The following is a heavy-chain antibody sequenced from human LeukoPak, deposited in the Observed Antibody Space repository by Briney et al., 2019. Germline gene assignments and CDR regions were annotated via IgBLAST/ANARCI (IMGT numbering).Heavy chain of an antibody. D-gene: IGHD5-12*01. CDR3: ASELVDGGNDRGAFDM. CDR2: INANSGAT. CDR1: GYTFTGYY. J-gene: IGHJ3*02. Sequence: GASVKVSCKTSGYTFTGYYMHWLRQAPGQGLEWMGWINANSGATKSAQKFQGRVTMTRDTSISTAYMDLSRLRSDDTAVYYIASELVDGGNDRGAFDMWGQGTMVTVSS. V-gene: IGHV1-2*02.